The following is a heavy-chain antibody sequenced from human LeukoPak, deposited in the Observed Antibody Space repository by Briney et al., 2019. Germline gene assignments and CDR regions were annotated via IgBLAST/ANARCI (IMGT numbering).Heavy chain of an antibody. CDR3: ARGGGYMTVYYYYMDV. D-gene: IGHD5-12*01. J-gene: IGHJ6*03. CDR2: INWNGGST. V-gene: IGHV3-20*04. Sequence: GGSLRLSCAASGFTFDDYGMSWVRQAPGKGLEWVSGINWNGGSTGYADSVKGRFTISRDNAKNSLYLQMNSLRAEDTAVYYCARGGGYMTVYYYYMDVWGKGTTVTISS. CDR1: GFTFDDYG.